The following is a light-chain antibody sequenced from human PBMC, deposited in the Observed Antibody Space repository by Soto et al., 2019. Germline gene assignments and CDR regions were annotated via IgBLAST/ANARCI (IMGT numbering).Light chain of an antibody. CDR2: DVS. J-gene: IGLJ2*01. CDR3: CSYAGSFVV. CDR1: SSDVGGYNS. Sequence: QSVLTQPRSVSGSPGQSVTISCTGTSSDVGGYNSVSWYQQHPGKAPKLMIFDVSTRPSGVPDRFSGSKSGNTASLTISGRQAEDEGDYYCCSYAGSFVVFGGGTKLTVL. V-gene: IGLV2-11*01.